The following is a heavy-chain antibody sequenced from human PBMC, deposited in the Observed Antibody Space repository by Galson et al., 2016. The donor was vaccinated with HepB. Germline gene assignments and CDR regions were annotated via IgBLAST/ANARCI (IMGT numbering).Heavy chain of an antibody. CDR2: ISYDGGNK. CDR3: ARRVDRRRDFDY. J-gene: IGHJ4*02. CDR1: GFAFSSYS. Sequence: SLRLSCAASGFAFSSYSMNWVRQAPGKGLEWLAVISYDGGNKYYADSVKGRFTISKDNSKNMLYLHMNSLRTEDTALYFCARRVDRRRDFDYWGQGTLVTVSS. V-gene: IGHV3-30*03.